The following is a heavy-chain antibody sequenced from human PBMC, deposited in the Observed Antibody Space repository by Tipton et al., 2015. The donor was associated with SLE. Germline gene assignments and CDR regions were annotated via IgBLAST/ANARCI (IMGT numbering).Heavy chain of an antibody. Sequence: QSGAEVKKPGSSVKVSCKASGGTFSSYTISWVRQAPGQGLERMGRIIPILGIANFVQKFQGRVTITADKSTSTAYMELSSLRAEDTAVYYCARDPSSAQGIPFDIWCQGTMVTVSS. D-gene: IGHD2/OR15-2a*01. CDR1: GGTFSSYT. J-gene: IGHJ3*02. CDR2: IIPILGIA. V-gene: IGHV1-69*04. CDR3: ARDPSSAQGIPFDI.